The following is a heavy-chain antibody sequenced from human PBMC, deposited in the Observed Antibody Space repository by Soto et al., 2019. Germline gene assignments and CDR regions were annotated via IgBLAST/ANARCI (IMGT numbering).Heavy chain of an antibody. J-gene: IGHJ6*02. V-gene: IGHV1-8*01. CDR1: GYTFTSYD. CDR3: AREKTSYGMDV. Sequence: QVQLVQSGAEVKKPGASVKVSCKASGYTFTSYDINWVRQATGQGREWMGWMNPNSGNTGYAQKFQGRVTMTKNTSISTDYMELSRLRSEDTDVYYCAREKTSYGMDVWGQGTKVTVSS. CDR2: MNPNSGNT.